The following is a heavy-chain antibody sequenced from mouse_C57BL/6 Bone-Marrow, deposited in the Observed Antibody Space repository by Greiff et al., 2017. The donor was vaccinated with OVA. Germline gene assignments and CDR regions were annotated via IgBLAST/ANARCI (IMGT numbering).Heavy chain of an antibody. CDR3: ARSEDDYDVFDY. CDR1: GYTFTSYW. CDR2: IYPGSGST. J-gene: IGHJ2*01. V-gene: IGHV1-55*01. D-gene: IGHD2-4*01. Sequence: QVQLQQPGAELVKPGASVKMSCKASGYTFTSYWITWVKQRPGQGLEWIGDIYPGSGSTNYNEKFKGKATLTVDTSSSTAYMQLSSLTSEDSAVYDCARSEDDYDVFDYWGQGTTLTVSS.